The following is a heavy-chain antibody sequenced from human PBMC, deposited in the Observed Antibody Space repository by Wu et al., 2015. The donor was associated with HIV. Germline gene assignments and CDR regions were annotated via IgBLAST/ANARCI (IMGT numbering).Heavy chain of an antibody. J-gene: IGHJ6*02. CDR1: GYTFTTSD. V-gene: IGHV1-8*01. Sequence: QVQLVQSGVEVKKPGASVKVSCKASGYTFTTSDIHWVRQASGQGLEWMGWINPNSGKGYYAQRFQGRVTMSRNISTTTAHMELSSLTSEDTAVYYCGRRGSWGDRTTIIRGGVDVWGQGTTVTVSS. D-gene: IGHD3-10*01. CDR3: GRRGSWGDRTTIIRGGVDV. CDR2: INPNSGKG.